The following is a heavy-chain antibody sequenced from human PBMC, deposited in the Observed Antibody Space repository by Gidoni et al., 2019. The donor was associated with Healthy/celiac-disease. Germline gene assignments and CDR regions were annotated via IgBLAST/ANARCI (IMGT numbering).Heavy chain of an antibody. V-gene: IGHV4-31*03. CDR2: IYYSGRT. Sequence: QVQLQESCPGLVKPSQTLSLTCTVSGGTISSGGYYWSWIRQHQGKGLEWIGYIYYSGRTYYNPSLKSRVTISVDTSKNQFALKLSSVTAADTAVYYCARVFESYEYVWGSYQTTEYYFDYWGQGTLVTVSS. CDR3: ARVFESYEYVWGSYQTTEYYFDY. CDR1: GGTISSGGYY. D-gene: IGHD3-16*02. J-gene: IGHJ4*02.